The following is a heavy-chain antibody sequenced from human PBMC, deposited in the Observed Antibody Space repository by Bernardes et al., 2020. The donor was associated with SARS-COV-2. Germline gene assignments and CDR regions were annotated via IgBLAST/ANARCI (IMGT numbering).Heavy chain of an antibody. J-gene: IGHJ4*02. CDR3: VRDGFSGYDEEFDY. D-gene: IGHD5-12*01. V-gene: IGHV3-48*01. Sequence: GGSLRLSCAASGFTFSSYSMNWVRQAPGKGLEWVSYISSSSSTIYYADSVKGRFTISRDNAKNSLYLQMNSLRAEDTAVYYCVRDGFSGYDEEFDYWGQGTLVTVSS. CDR1: GFTFSSYS. CDR2: ISSSSSTI.